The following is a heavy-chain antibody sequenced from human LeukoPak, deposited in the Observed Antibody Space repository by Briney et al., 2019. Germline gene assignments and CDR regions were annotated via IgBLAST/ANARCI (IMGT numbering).Heavy chain of an antibody. CDR2: INPNSGGT. D-gene: IGHD3-9*01. Sequence: GASVKVSCKASGYTFTGYCMHWVRQAPGQGLEWMGRINPNSGGTNYAQKFQGRVTMTRDTSISTAYMELSRLRSDDTAVYYCARASILRYFDWLLNNWGQGTLVTVSS. V-gene: IGHV1-2*06. J-gene: IGHJ4*02. CDR1: GYTFTGYC. CDR3: ARASILRYFDWLLNN.